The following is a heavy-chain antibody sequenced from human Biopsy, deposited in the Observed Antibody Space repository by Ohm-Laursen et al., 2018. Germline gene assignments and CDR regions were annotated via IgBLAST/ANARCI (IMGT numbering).Heavy chain of an antibody. CDR1: GGTFSSSA. J-gene: IGHJ4*02. CDR3: VLASFDY. CDR2: INPGGNST. Sequence: SVKVSCKVSGGTFSSSAITWVRQAPGQGLEWMGIINPGGNSTAYTQNFQGRVTMTWDTSTTTVYMELSSLRSEDTAVYYCVLASFDYWGQGTLVTVPS. V-gene: IGHV1-46*01.